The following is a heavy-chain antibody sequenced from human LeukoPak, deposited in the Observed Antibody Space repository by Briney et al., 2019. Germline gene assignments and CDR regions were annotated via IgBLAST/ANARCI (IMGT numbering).Heavy chain of an antibody. CDR1: EYTFSSYS. CDR2: INAGKGNT. V-gene: IGHV1-3*01. J-gene: IGHJ4*02. Sequence: GASVKVSCKASEYTFSSYSIHWVRQAPGQRLEWMGWINAGKGNTKYSQKLQGRVTMTRDTSTSTVYMELSSLRSEDTAVYYCARAPKDYYDSSGSSLDYWGQGTLVTVSS. CDR3: ARAPKDYYDSSGSSLDY. D-gene: IGHD3-22*01.